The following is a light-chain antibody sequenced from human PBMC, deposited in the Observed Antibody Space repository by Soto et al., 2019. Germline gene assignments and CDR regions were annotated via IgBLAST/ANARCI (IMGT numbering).Light chain of an antibody. Sequence: DIQMTQFPSTLSASVGDRVTITCRASQSITSWLAWYQQKPGKAPRPLLYDASSLESGVPSRFSGRGSGTEFTLTISSLQPDDFATYYCQHYETYSYTFGQGTKLEI. V-gene: IGKV1-5*01. J-gene: IGKJ2*01. CDR1: QSITSW. CDR3: QHYETYSYT. CDR2: DAS.